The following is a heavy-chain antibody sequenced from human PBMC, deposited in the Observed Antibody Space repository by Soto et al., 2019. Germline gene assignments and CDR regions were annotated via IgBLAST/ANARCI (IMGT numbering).Heavy chain of an antibody. CDR2: IYHNGRT. J-gene: IGHJ4*02. V-gene: IGHV4-38-2*01. Sequence: PSETLSLTCAVSGYSISSGYYWGWVRQPPGQGPEWIGTIYHNGRTYYNPSLKDRLSISVDTSKNSFSLNLTSVTAADTAVYFCARLVVVAPVANVWGQGALVTVSS. CDR1: GYSISSGYY. D-gene: IGHD2-21*01. CDR3: ARLVVVAPVANV.